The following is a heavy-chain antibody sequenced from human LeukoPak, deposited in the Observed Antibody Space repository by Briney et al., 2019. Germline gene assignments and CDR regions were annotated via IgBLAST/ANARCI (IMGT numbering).Heavy chain of an antibody. J-gene: IGHJ4*02. V-gene: IGHV3-23*01. CDR2: ISGSGDVT. Sequence: GGSLRLSCAASGFTFSNFDLSWVRQAPGKGLEWVSVISGSGDVTYYADSVKGRFTISRDNSKNTLYLQMNSLRAEDTAVYYCAKDQAPYRGWGQGTLVTVSS. D-gene: IGHD3-16*02. CDR1: GFTFSNFD. CDR3: AKDQAPYRG.